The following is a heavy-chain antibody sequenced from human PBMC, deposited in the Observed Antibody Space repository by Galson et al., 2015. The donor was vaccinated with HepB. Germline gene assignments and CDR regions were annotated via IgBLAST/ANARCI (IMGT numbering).Heavy chain of an antibody. CDR1: GFTFSDYY. Sequence: SLRLSCAASGFTFSDYYMSWIRPAPGKGLEWVSYISSSGSTIYYADSVKGRFTISRDNAKNSLYLQMNSLRAEDTAVYYCARLNTSCYNPACYYYMDVWGKGTTVTVSS. CDR3: ARLNTSCYNPACYYYMDV. CDR2: ISSSGSTI. V-gene: IGHV3-11*01. J-gene: IGHJ6*03. D-gene: IGHD2-2*02.